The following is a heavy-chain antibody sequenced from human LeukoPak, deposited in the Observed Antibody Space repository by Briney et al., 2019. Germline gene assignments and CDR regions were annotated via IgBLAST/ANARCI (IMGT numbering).Heavy chain of an antibody. CDR1: GYTFTDYY. D-gene: IGHD1-26*01. Sequence: ASVKVSCKASGYTFTDYYIHWVRQAPGQGLEWMGWINPNSGGTKYAQKFQGRVAMTRDTSISIAYMELSRLRSDDTAVYYCARDALPSSPYYFDYWGQGTLVTVSS. V-gene: IGHV1-2*02. CDR3: ARDALPSSPYYFDY. J-gene: IGHJ4*02. CDR2: INPNSGGT.